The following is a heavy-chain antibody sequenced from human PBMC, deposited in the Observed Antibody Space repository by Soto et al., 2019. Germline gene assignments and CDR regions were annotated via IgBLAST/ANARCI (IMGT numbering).Heavy chain of an antibody. V-gene: IGHV4-59*08. CDR2: IHYSGST. Sequence: QVQLQESGPGLVKPSETLSLTCTVSGGSISSYYWSWIRQPPGKGLEYIGYIHYSGSTNYKPSLWSRVTISVDPSKNQFSLKLSSVTAADTAVYYCARHWTGLDYWGQGTLVTVSS. D-gene: IGHD2-8*02. J-gene: IGHJ4*02. CDR1: GGSISSYY. CDR3: ARHWTGLDY.